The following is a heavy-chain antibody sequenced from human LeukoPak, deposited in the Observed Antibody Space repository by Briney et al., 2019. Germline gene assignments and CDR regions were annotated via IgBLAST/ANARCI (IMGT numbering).Heavy chain of an antibody. D-gene: IGHD6-19*01. Sequence: GGSLRLSCSVSGFTFSSYPMHWVRQTPGKELEYVSAISSNGGGTYYADSVKGRFTISRDNSKNTLYLQMSSLRAEDTAVYFCVKSIAVTGNFEYWGQGTLVTVSS. CDR2: ISSNGGGT. J-gene: IGHJ4*02. V-gene: IGHV3-64D*09. CDR1: GFTFSSYP. CDR3: VKSIAVTGNFEY.